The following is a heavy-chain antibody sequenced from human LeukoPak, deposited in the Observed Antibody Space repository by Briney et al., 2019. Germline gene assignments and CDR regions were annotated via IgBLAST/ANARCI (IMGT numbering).Heavy chain of an antibody. D-gene: IGHD6-6*01. CDR3: ATREHHVLRTPGDF. CDR2: ISHTGTT. J-gene: IGHJ4*02. Sequence: SETLSLTCTVSGGSITISDYYWGWIRLPPGKGLEWIGTISHTGTTYYNPSLQSRVTISVDKSKNQFSLQLSSVTAADTAVYYCATREHHVLRTPGDFWAQGTLVTVSS. V-gene: IGHV4-39*01. CDR1: GGSITISDYY.